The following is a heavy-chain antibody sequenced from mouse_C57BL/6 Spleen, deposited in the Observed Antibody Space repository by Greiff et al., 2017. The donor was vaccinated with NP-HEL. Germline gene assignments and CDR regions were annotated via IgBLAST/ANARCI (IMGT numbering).Heavy chain of an antibody. CDR2: ISSGGDYI. CDR1: GFTFSSYA. CDR3: TRSTLYFDY. V-gene: IGHV5-9-1*02. J-gene: IGHJ2*01. D-gene: IGHD2-1*01. Sequence: EVKLVESGEGLVKPGGSLKLSCAASGFTFSSYAMSWVRQTPEKRLEWVAYISSGGDYIYYADTVKGRFTISRDKARNTLYLQISSLKSEDTAMYYCTRSTLYFDYWGQGTTLTVSS.